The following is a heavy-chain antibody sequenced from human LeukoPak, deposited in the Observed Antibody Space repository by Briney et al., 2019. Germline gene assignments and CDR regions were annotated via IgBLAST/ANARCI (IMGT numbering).Heavy chain of an antibody. CDR1: GFTFSSYA. Sequence: GGSLRLSCAASGFTFSSYAMSWVRQAPGKGLEWVSAISGSGGSTYYADSVKGRFTISRDNSKNTLYLQMNSLRAEDTAVYYCAKDESLRSSGSYPHYFDYWGQGTLVTVSS. J-gene: IGHJ4*02. D-gene: IGHD1-26*01. V-gene: IGHV3-23*01. CDR3: AKDESLRSSGSYPHYFDY. CDR2: ISGSGGST.